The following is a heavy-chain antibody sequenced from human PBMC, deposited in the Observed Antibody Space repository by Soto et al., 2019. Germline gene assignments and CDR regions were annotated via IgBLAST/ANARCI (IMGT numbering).Heavy chain of an antibody. CDR2: IHSSGGT. CDR3: ARLIVGATRHTDFDY. CDR1: GASISSSDYF. Sequence: SETLSLTCTVSGASISSSDYFWGWIRQPPGRGPEWIASIHSSGGTYYSASLKSRSTISLDTPAKQFSRKLTSVTAADTAVYYCARLIVGATRHTDFDYWGPGTLVTVSS. D-gene: IGHD1-26*01. J-gene: IGHJ4*02. V-gene: IGHV4-39*01.